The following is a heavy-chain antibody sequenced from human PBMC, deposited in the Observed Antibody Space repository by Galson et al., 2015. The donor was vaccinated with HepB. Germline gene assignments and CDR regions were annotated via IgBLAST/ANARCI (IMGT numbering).Heavy chain of an antibody. J-gene: IGHJ4*02. V-gene: IGHV3-7*03. CDR2: INQDGSET. Sequence: SLRLSCAVSGFPFGNYYMSWLRQAPGMGLEWVANINQDGSETHYVDSVRGRFTVSRDNAKKSLFLQMNTLGAEDTAVYYCARDTYGWGTPFDYWGQGTLVTVSS. CDR3: ARDTYGWGTPFDY. D-gene: IGHD3-16*01. CDR1: GFPFGNYY.